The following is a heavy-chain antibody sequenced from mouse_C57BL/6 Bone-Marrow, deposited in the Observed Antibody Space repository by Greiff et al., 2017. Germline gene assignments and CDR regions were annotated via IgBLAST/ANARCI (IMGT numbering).Heavy chain of an antibody. J-gene: IGHJ3*01. D-gene: IGHD2-1*01. CDR1: GYTFTSYG. CDR3: ARGGNYVAWFAY. CDR2: IYPGNGYT. Sequence: VQLQQSGAELVRPGSSVKMSCKTSGYTFTSYGINWVKQRPGQGLEWIGYIYPGNGYTEYNEKFKGKATLTSDTSSSTAYMQLSSLTSEDSAIYFCARGGNYVAWFAYWGQGTLVTVSA. V-gene: IGHV1-58*01.